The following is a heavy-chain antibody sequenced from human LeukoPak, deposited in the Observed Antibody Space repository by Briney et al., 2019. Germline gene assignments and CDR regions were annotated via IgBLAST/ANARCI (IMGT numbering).Heavy chain of an antibody. V-gene: IGHV5-51*01. D-gene: IGHD2-2*01. J-gene: IGHJ5*02. CDR3: ARGPDIVVVPAAQSNWFDP. Sequence: GESLKISCKGSGYSFTSYWIGWVRQMPGKGLEWMGIIYPGDSDTRYSPSFQGQVTISADKSISTAYLQWSSLKASDTAMYYCARGPDIVVVPAAQSNWFDPWGQRTLVTVSS. CDR1: GYSFTSYW. CDR2: IYPGDSDT.